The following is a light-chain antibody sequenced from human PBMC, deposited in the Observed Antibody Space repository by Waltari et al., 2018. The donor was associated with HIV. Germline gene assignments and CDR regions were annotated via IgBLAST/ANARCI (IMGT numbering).Light chain of an antibody. CDR2: DGS. Sequence: GTLSLSPGERATLACRASQSVTNNYLAWYQQKPGQAPRLLIYDGSNRATGIPDRFSGGGSGTDFSLTISRLEPEDFAVYYCQQFSDSPLTFGGGTKVEIK. V-gene: IGKV3-20*01. J-gene: IGKJ4*01. CDR3: QQFSDSPLT. CDR1: QSVTNNY.